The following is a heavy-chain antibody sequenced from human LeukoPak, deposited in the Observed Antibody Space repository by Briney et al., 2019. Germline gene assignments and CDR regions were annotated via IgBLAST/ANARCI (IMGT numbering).Heavy chain of an antibody. Sequence: GASVKASCKASGYIFTGYYMHWVRQAPGQGLEWMGWINPNSGGTKYAQKFQGRATMTRDTSISTANMELSRLRSDDTAVYYCAREGTDYWGQGTLVTVSS. CDR1: GYIFTGYY. CDR2: INPNSGGT. J-gene: IGHJ4*02. V-gene: IGHV1-2*02. CDR3: AREGTDY.